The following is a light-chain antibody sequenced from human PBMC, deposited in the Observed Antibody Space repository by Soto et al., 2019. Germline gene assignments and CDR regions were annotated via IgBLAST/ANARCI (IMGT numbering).Light chain of an antibody. Sequence: ALTQPPSASGSPGQSVTISCTGTSSDVGGFNFVSWYQQHPGKAPKPLIYEVTKRPSGVPDRFSASKSGNTASLTVSGLQAEDEADYYCSSYARSNSVVFGGGTKLTVL. J-gene: IGLJ2*01. CDR1: SSDVGGFNF. V-gene: IGLV2-8*01. CDR2: EVT. CDR3: SSYARSNSVV.